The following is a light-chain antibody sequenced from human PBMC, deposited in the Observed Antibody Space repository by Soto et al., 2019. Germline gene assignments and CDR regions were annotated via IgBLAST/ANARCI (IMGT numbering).Light chain of an antibody. CDR1: QSVRTK. V-gene: IGKV3-15*01. CDR3: QQYNSWPPIT. CDR2: GAS. J-gene: IGKJ5*01. Sequence: EIVMTQSPGTLSVSPGEGATLFCRASQSVRTKLAWYQQRAGQAPRLLMYGASTRATGIPDRFSGSGSGTAFTLTISSLQSEDFAVYYCQQYNSWPPITFGQGTRLEIK.